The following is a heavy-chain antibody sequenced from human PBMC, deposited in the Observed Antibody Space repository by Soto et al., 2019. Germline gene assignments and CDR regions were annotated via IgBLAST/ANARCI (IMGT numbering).Heavy chain of an antibody. D-gene: IGHD6-19*01. CDR2: ISGGGDTS. CDR3: AKEGTSGLYYFDY. CDR1: GFTFSNYA. J-gene: IGHJ4*02. Sequence: GGSLRLSCAVSGFTFSNYAISWVRQAPGKGLEWVSIISGGGDTSYYADSVKGRFTISRGNSRNTLYLQMNSLRAGDSAKYYCAKEGTSGLYYFDYWGPGTLVTVSS. V-gene: IGHV3-23*01.